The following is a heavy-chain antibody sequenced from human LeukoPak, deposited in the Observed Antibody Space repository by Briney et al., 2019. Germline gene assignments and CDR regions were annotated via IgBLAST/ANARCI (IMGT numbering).Heavy chain of an antibody. CDR3: ATGSHYDSSGLLWGDFDY. CDR2: FDPEDGET. CDR1: GYTLTELS. J-gene: IGHJ4*02. Sequence: GESLKISCKVSGYTLTELSMHWVRQAPGKGLEWMGGFDPEDGETIYAQKFQGRVTMTEDTSTDTAYMELSSLRSEDTAVYYCATGSHYDSSGLLWGDFDYWGQGTLVTVSS. D-gene: IGHD3-22*01. V-gene: IGHV1-24*01.